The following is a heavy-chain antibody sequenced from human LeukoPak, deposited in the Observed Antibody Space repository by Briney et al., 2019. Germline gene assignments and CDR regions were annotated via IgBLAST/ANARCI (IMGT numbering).Heavy chain of an antibody. D-gene: IGHD3-3*01. CDR3: ARSESGYLYHYYYYGMDV. Sequence: PGGSLRLSCAASGFTFSNYAMSWVRQAPGKGLEWVSVIYSGGSTYYADSVKGRFTISRDNSKNTLYLQMNSLRAEDTAVYYCARSESGYLYHYYYYGMDVWGQGTTVTVSS. J-gene: IGHJ6*02. CDR2: IYSGGST. CDR1: GFTFSNYA. V-gene: IGHV3-53*01.